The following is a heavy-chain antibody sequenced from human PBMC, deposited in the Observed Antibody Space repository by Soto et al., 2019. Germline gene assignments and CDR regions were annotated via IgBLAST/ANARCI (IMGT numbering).Heavy chain of an antibody. Sequence: QVQLQESGPGLVKPSQTLSLTCTVSGGSISSGGYYWSWIRHHPGKGLEWIGYIYYSGRTYYNPSLKSRVTISVDTSKNQFSLKLSSVTAADTAVYYCARVRGSSGSVPLVDYWGQGTLVTVSS. CDR1: GGSISSGGYY. CDR3: ARVRGSSGSVPLVDY. D-gene: IGHD3-3*01. CDR2: IYYSGRT. J-gene: IGHJ4*02. V-gene: IGHV4-31*03.